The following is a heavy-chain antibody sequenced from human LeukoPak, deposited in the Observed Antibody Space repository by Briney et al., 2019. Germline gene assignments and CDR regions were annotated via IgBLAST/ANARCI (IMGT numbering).Heavy chain of an antibody. CDR2: IVGSGANT. V-gene: IGHV3-23*01. J-gene: IGHJ4*02. D-gene: IGHD6-19*01. CDR1: GFIFSNYA. CDR3: ATAQSGAGPFDY. Sequence: GGSLRLSCAASGFIFSNYAMSWARQAPGKGLEWVSAIVGSGANTYYADSVKGRFTISRDNPRNTLYLQMNSLRAEDTAVYYCATAQSGAGPFDYWGQGTLVTVSS.